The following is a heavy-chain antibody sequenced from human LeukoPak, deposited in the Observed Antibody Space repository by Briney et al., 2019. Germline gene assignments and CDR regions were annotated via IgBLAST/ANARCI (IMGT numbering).Heavy chain of an antibody. CDR2: IYYSGST. J-gene: IGHJ5*02. V-gene: IGHV4-59*08. D-gene: IGHD4-23*01. CDR1: GGSISSYY. CDR3: ARHDYGGNASGWWFDP. Sequence: SETLSLTCTVSGGSISSYYWSWIRQPPGKGLEWIGYIYYSGSTNYNPSLKSRVTISVDTSKNQFSLKLSSVTAADTAVYYCARHDYGGNASGWWFDPWGQGTLVTVSS.